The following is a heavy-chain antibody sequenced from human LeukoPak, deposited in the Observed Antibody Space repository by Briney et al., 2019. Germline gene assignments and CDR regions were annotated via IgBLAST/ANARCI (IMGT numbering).Heavy chain of an antibody. J-gene: IGHJ4*02. V-gene: IGHV3-23*01. CDR2: LSGGGGTT. CDR3: AKVEYSSSGRLFDF. D-gene: IGHD6-6*01. CDR1: GFTFSNFG. Sequence: GGSLRLSCAASGFTFSNFGMSWVRQAPGKGLEWVSTLSGGGGTTSYADSVRGRFTISRDNSRSTLFLQMNSLRAEDTAIYYCAKVEYSSSGRLFDFWGQGTLVTVSS.